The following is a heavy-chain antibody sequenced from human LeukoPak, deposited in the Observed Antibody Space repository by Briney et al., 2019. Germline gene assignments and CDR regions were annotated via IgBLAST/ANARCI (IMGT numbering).Heavy chain of an antibody. CDR2: IYYSGST. Sequence: ASETLSLTCTVSGGSISSYYWSWIRQPRGKGLEWIGYIYYSGSTNYNPSLKSRVTISVDTSKNQFSLKLSPVTAPDTAVYYCAGSSILRQPNSPAVWGKGTTVTVSS. V-gene: IGHV4-59*08. D-gene: IGHD3-3*01. J-gene: IGHJ6*04. CDR3: AGSSILRQPNSPAV. CDR1: GGSISSYY.